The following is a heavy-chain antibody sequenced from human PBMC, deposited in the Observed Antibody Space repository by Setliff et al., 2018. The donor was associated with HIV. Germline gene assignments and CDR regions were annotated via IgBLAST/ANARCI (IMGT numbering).Heavy chain of an antibody. V-gene: IGHV4-61*09. CDR1: GGSISSGSYY. CDR2: IYTSGST. D-gene: IGHD3-10*01. J-gene: IGHJ5*02. Sequence: SETLSLTCTVSGGSISSGSYYWSWIRQPAGKGLEWIGHIYTSGSTYYNPSLKSRVTISVDTSKNQFSLKLSSVTAADTAVYYCARHGLLWFGAGYNWFDPWGQGTLVTV. CDR3: ARHGLLWFGAGYNWFDP.